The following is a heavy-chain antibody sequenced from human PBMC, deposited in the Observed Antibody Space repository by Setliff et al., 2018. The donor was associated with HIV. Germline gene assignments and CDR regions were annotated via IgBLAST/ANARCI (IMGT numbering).Heavy chain of an antibody. J-gene: IGHJ4*02. CDR1: GESFSDYS. CDR2: ITHSRST. Sequence: SETLSLTCAVYGESFSDYSWNWIRQTPEKGLEWIAEITHSRSTNYNSSLRGRVTILLGTSKNHFSLNLMSVTAADTAFYCCATKGWNAYKAFDYWGQGTLVTVSS. CDR3: ATKGWNAYKAFDY. V-gene: IGHV4-34*01. D-gene: IGHD1-1*01.